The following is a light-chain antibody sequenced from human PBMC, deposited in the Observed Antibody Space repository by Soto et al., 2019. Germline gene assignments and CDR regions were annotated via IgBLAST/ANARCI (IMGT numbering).Light chain of an antibody. Sequence: QSALTQPASVSGSPGQSLTISCTGTSSDVGGYNYVSWYQHHPGKAPKLMIYDVNNRPSGVSNRFFGCKSGNTASLTISGLQAEDEADYYCSSYSRSSVDVFGTATKLTVL. J-gene: IGLJ1*01. CDR1: SSDVGGYNY. V-gene: IGLV2-14*03. CDR2: DVN. CDR3: SSYSRSSVDV.